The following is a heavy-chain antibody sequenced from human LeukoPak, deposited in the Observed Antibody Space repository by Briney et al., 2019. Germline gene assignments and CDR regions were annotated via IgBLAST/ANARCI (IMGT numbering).Heavy chain of an antibody. CDR2: IHYSGST. Sequence: WVRQPPGXXLEWXGYIHYSGSTNYNTSLQSRVPMSVATSKDQFSLKLSSVTAADTAVYYCARGNWYGEYYFDYWGQGSLVTVSS. D-gene: IGHD6-13*01. V-gene: IGHV4-59*01. J-gene: IGHJ4*02. CDR3: ARGNWYGEYYFDY.